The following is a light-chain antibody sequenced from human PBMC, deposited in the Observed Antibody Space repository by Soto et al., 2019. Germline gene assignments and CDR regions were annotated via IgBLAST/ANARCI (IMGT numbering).Light chain of an antibody. Sequence: QSVLTQPASVSGSPGQSITISCTGTSSDVGYFNYVSWYQQHPGKAPKLMIYDVSNRPSGVSDRFSGSKSGNTASLTISGLRAEDEADYYCSSYTSSSTLWVFGGGTKVTVL. CDR1: SSDVGYFNY. J-gene: IGLJ3*02. V-gene: IGLV2-14*01. CDR2: DVS. CDR3: SSYTSSSTLWV.